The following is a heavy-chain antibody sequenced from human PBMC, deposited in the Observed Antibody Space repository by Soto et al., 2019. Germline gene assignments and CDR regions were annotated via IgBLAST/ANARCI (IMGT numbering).Heavy chain of an antibody. D-gene: IGHD2-15*01. CDR2: ISGSGGST. CDR3: AKDIVVVXXAAASHRGY. J-gene: IGHJ4*02. CDR1: GFTFSSYA. Sequence: EVQLLESGGGLVQPGGSLRLSCAASGFTFSSYAXSWVRXAPGKGLEWVSAISGSGGSTYYADSVKGRFTISRDNSKNTLYLQMNSLRAEDTAVYYCAKDIVVVXXAAASHRGYXGQGTLVTVSS. V-gene: IGHV3-23*01.